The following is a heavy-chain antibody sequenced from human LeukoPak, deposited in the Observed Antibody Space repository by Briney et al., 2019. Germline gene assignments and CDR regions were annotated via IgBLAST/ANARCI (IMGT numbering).Heavy chain of an antibody. D-gene: IGHD5-12*01. CDR1: GFTFSSYS. CDR3: ARGGDDIGFDY. Sequence: GGSLRLSGAASGFTFSSYSMNWVRKAPGKGLEWVSSISSSSSYIYYADSVKGRFTISRDNAKNSLYLQMNSLRAEDTAVYYCARGGDDIGFDYWGQGTLVTVSS. V-gene: IGHV3-21*01. CDR2: ISSSSSYI. J-gene: IGHJ4*02.